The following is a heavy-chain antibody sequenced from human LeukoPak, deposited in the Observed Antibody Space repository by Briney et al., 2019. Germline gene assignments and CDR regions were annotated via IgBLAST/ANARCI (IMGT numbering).Heavy chain of an antibody. Sequence: EASVKVSCKASGYTFNRYGLTWVRQAPGQGLEWVGWISTYNGNAHYAQKLQGRVTLTIDTSTSTAYVELSSLRSDDTAVYYCARARDTSGWYLDAFGVWGQGT. V-gene: IGHV1-18*01. CDR2: ISTYNGNA. J-gene: IGHJ3*01. CDR1: GYTFNRYG. CDR3: ARARDTSGWYLDAFGV. D-gene: IGHD6-19*01.